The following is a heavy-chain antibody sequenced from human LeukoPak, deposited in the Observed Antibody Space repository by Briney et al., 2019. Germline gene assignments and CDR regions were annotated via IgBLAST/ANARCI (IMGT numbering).Heavy chain of an antibody. CDR2: LYTSGNT. D-gene: IGHD3-22*01. CDR3: ARWPDYYDTSKYYYGMDV. Sequence: GGSVRLSCAAAGFTLSNYWMSWVRQAPGKGLEWVSVLYTSGNTFYADSVKGRFTISRDNSKNTVYLQMNSLRAEDTAVYYCARWPDYYDTSKYYYGMDVWGRGTTVTVSS. CDR1: GFTLSNYW. J-gene: IGHJ6*02. V-gene: IGHV3-53*01.